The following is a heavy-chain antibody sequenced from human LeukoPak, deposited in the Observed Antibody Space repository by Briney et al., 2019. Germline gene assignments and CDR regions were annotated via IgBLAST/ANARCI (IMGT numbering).Heavy chain of an antibody. CDR1: GGTFSSYA. J-gene: IGHJ5*02. D-gene: IGHD3-10*01. Sequence: SVKVSCKASGGTFSSYAISWVRQAPGQGHEWMGGIIPILGTANYAQTFQGRVTITTDESTSTAYMELSSLRSEDTAVYYCARGQGGSGSYYWFDPWGQGTLVTVSS. V-gene: IGHV1-69*05. CDR3: ARGQGGSGSYYWFDP. CDR2: IIPILGTA.